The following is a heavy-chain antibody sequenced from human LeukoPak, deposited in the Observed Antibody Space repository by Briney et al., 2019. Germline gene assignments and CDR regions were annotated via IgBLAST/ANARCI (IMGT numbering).Heavy chain of an antibody. CDR1: GFSFSSYS. D-gene: IGHD5-18*01. CDR3: ARGPDTVWGPL. Sequence: GGSLRLSCAASGFSFSSYSMNWVRQAPGKGLEWVSSMSRNSYYIYYADSVKGRFTISRDNAKNSLYLQMNSLRAEDTAVYYCARGPDTVWGPLWGQGTLVTVSS. CDR2: MSRNSYYI. V-gene: IGHV3-21*01. J-gene: IGHJ4*02.